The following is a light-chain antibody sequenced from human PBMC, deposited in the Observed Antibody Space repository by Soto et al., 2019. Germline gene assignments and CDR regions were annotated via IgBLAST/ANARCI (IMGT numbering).Light chain of an antibody. CDR3: QQYSNSPQT. V-gene: IGKV3-20*01. CDR1: QTIGRNY. Sequence: FTHSPCTLSPSPGDTATLSCRASQTIGRNYLAWYQQKPGQAPRLLIYGASSRATGIPNRFSGSGSGTDFTLTISRLQSEDFAVYYCQQYSNSPQTFGQGTKVDIK. CDR2: GAS. J-gene: IGKJ1*01.